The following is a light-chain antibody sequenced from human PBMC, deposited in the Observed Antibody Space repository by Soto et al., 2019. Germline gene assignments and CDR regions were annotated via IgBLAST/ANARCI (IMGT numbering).Light chain of an antibody. CDR1: SCDVGGYNY. CDR3: SSYAASNNFYFV. CDR2: EVT. V-gene: IGLV2-8*01. Sequence: QSVLTQPPSASGSPGQSVTISCTGTSCDVGGYNYVSWYQQYPGRAPKLMIYEVTKRPSGVPDRFSGSKPGNTASLTVSGLQAEDEADYYCSSYAASNNFYFVFGGGTKVTVL. J-gene: IGLJ3*02.